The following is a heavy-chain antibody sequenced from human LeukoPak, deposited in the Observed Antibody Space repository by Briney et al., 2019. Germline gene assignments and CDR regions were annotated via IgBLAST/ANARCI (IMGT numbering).Heavy chain of an antibody. CDR2: INLNSGGT. CDR3: ARAGVGYYDSSAKRRAFDI. J-gene: IGHJ3*02. Sequence: GASVKVSCKASGYTFTSYDINWVRQATGQGFEWMGWINLNSGGTKYAQKFEGRGTVTRDTSISTAYMELSRLRSDDTAVYYCARAGVGYYDSSAKRRAFDIWGQGTMVTVSS. D-gene: IGHD3-22*01. CDR1: GYTFTSYD. V-gene: IGHV1-2*02.